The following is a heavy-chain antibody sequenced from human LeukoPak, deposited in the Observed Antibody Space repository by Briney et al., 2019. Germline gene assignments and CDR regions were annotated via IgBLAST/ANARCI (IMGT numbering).Heavy chain of an antibody. CDR2: IYYSGST. CDR1: GGSISSSSYY. CDR3: AREGDGDYGLYYFDY. V-gene: IGHV4-39*07. J-gene: IGHJ4*02. D-gene: IGHD4-17*01. Sequence: SETLSLTCTVSGGSISSSSYYWGWIRQPPGKGLEWIGSIYYSGSTYYNPSLKSRVTISVDTSKNPFSLKLSSVTAEDTAVYYCAREGDGDYGLYYFDYWGQGTLVTVSS.